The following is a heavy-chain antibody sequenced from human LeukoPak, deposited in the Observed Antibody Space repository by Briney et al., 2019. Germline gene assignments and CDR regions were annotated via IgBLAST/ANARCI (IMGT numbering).Heavy chain of an antibody. V-gene: IGHV1-69*01. CDR2: IIPIFGTA. CDR1: GGTFSSYA. J-gene: IGHJ4*02. CDR3: ARVGPPYYYDSSRREIDY. Sequence: ASVKVSCKASGGTFSSYAISWVRQAPGQGLEWMGGIIPIFGTANYAQKFQGRVTITADESTSTAYMELSSLRSEDTAVYYCARVGPPYYYDSSRREIDYWGQGTLVTVSS. D-gene: IGHD3-22*01.